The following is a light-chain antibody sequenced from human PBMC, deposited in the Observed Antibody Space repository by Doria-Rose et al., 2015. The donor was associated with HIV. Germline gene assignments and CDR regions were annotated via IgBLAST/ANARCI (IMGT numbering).Light chain of an antibody. Sequence: TQSPGTLSLSPGERATLSCRASQRVKSSYLAWYQQQPGQDPRLLIYDASTRATGIPDRFSGSGYVTDFTLTISRLEPEDVAVYYCQQYGTSRGTFGQGTRLEIK. CDR2: DAS. V-gene: IGKV3-20*01. CDR1: QRVKSSY. CDR3: QQYGTSRGT. J-gene: IGKJ5*01.